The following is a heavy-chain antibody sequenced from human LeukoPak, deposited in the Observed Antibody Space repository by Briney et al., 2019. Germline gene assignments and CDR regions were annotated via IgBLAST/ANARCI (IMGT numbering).Heavy chain of an antibody. CDR2: INHSGST. CDR3: ARSARYCSSTGCYWSWFDP. V-gene: IGHV4-34*01. D-gene: IGHD2-2*01. J-gene: IGHJ5*02. Sequence: KPSETLSLTCAVYGGSFSGYYWSWIRQPPGKGLEWIGEINHSGSTNYNPSLKSRVTISVDTSKNQFSLKLSSVTAADTAVYYCARSARYCSSTGCYWSWFDPWGQGTLVTVSS. CDR1: GGSFSGYY.